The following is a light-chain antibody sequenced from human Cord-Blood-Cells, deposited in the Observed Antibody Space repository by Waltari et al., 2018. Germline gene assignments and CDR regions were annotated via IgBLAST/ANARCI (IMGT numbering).Light chain of an antibody. V-gene: IGLV2-14*01. J-gene: IGLJ2*01. CDR2: DVS. CDR3: SSYTSSSTVV. Sequence: QSALTQPASVSGSPGQSITISCTGTSSDVGGYNYVSWYQQHPGQAPKLMIYDVSNRPSGVSKRFSGAKSGNTASLTISGLQAEDEADYYCSSYTSSSTVVVGGGTKLTVL. CDR1: SSDVGGYNY.